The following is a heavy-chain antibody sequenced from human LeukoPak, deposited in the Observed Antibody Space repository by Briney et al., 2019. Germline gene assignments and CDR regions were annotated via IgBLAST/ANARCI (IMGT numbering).Heavy chain of an antibody. CDR1: GGSINSGGYY. J-gene: IGHJ4*02. V-gene: IGHV4-31*03. CDR3: ARWSSLAAAKAFDY. CDR2: IYYSGST. Sequence: SQTLSLTRTVSGGSINSGGYYWSWIRQHPGKGLEWIGYIYYSGSTYYNPSLKSRVTISVDTSKRQFSLKLNSVTAADTAVYYCARWSSLAAAKAFDYWGQGTLVTVS. D-gene: IGHD6-13*01.